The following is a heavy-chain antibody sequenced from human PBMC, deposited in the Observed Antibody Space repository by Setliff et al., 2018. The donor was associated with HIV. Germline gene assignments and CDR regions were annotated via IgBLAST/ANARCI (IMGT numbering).Heavy chain of an antibody. CDR1: GYTFTDYF. J-gene: IGHJ4*02. V-gene: IGHV1-2*02. Sequence: GASVKVSCKASGYTFTDYFMHWVRQAPGQGLEWLGWISPNNGDTTIPQRFQGRVTMTSDTSINIAYMELSRLRSDDTAVYYCARQLSNSLDQWGQGTLVTVSS. CDR3: ARQLSNSLDQ. D-gene: IGHD7-27*01. CDR2: ISPNNGDT.